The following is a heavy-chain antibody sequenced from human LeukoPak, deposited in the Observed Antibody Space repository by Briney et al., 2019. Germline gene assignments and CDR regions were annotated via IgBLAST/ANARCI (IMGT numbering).Heavy chain of an antibody. CDR3: AKGPDLAAVDY. J-gene: IGHJ4*02. Sequence: GGSLRLSCAASGFTVSRNYMSWVRQAPGKGLEWVSVIYSGGRTYYADSVKGRFTISRDNSKNTLYLQMNSLRAEDTAVYYCAKGPDLAAVDYWGQGTLVTVSS. CDR1: GFTVSRNY. V-gene: IGHV3-66*01. CDR2: IYSGGRT. D-gene: IGHD6-13*01.